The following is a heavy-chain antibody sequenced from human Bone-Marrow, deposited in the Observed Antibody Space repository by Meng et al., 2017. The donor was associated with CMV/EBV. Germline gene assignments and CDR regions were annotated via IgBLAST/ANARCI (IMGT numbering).Heavy chain of an antibody. Sequence: ASVKVSCKASGYTFTSYGISWVRQAPGQGLEWMGWISAYNGNTNYAQKLQGRGTMTTDTSTSTAYMELRSLRSDDTAVYYCARDLTPSITVFGVAQPWFDPWGQGTLVTVSS. D-gene: IGHD3-3*01. CDR1: GYTFTSYG. CDR2: ISAYNGNT. J-gene: IGHJ5*02. V-gene: IGHV1-18*01. CDR3: ARDLTPSITVFGVAQPWFDP.